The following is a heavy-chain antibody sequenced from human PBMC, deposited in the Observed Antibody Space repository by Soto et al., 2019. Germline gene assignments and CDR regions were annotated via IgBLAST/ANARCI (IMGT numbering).Heavy chain of an antibody. CDR1: GGSISSSSYY. J-gene: IGHJ4*02. CDR2: IFYSGST. V-gene: IGHV4-39*01. D-gene: IGHD3-10*01. Sequence: SETLSLTCTVSGGSISSSSYYWGWIRQPPGKGLEWIGTIFYSGSTYYNPSLKSRVTISVDTSKNKLSLKLNSVTAADTAVYYCARQTYYYGSGTYYIGLFDYWGQGTLVTVSS. CDR3: ARQTYYYGSGTYYIGLFDY.